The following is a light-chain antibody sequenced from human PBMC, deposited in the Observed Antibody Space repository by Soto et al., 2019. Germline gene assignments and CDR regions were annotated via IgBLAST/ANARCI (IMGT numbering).Light chain of an antibody. V-gene: IGKV3-20*01. CDR2: GVS. J-gene: IGKJ5*01. Sequence: EIVLTPSPGTLSLSPGESATLSCRASQSVSSNFLAWYQQKPGQAPRLLIYGVSSRASGIPDRYFGSGSETDFTLTINRLEPEDFAVYYCQQYANSPITFGQGTRLEIK. CDR1: QSVSSNF. CDR3: QQYANSPIT.